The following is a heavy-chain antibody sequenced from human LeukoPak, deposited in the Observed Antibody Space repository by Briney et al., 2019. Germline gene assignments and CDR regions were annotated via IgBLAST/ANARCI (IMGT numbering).Heavy chain of an antibody. CDR3: ARRRGGPHLAAAASFPFDP. D-gene: IGHD6-13*01. CDR2: ISAYNGNT. Sequence: ASVKVSCKASGYTFTSYGISWVRQAPGQGLEWMGWISAYNGNTNYAQKLQGRVTMTTDTSTSTAYMELRSLRSDDTAVYYCARRRGGPHLAAAASFPFDPWGQGTLVTVSS. J-gene: IGHJ5*02. V-gene: IGHV1-18*01. CDR1: GYTFTSYG.